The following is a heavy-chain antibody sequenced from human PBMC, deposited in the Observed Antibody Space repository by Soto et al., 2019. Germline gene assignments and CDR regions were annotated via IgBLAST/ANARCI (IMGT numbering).Heavy chain of an antibody. CDR2: IYTSWST. V-gene: IGHV4-4*07. CDR3: AREKSSSLAVDY. D-gene: IGHD6-13*01. J-gene: IGHJ4*02. CDR1: GGSISSYY. Sequence: QVQLQESGPGLVKPSETLSLTCTVSGGSISSYYWSWIPQPAGKGLEWIGRIYTSWSTNYAPSIKSRVTMSVDTSKNHFSLNLRSVTGADTAVYYCAREKSSSLAVDYWGQGTLVTVSS.